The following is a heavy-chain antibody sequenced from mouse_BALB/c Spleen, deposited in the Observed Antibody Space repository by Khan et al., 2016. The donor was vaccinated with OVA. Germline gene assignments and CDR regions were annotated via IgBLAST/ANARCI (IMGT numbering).Heavy chain of an antibody. Sequence: EVQLQESGPGLVKPSQSLSLTCTVTGYSITSGYGWNWIRQFPGNKLEWMGYISYSGSTNYNPSLKSRISITRDTSKNQFFMQLNSVTTEDTATCYCARTARIKYWGQGTTLTVAS. CDR3: ARTARIKY. V-gene: IGHV3-2*02. CDR2: ISYSGST. CDR1: GYSITSGYG. D-gene: IGHD1-2*01. J-gene: IGHJ2*01.